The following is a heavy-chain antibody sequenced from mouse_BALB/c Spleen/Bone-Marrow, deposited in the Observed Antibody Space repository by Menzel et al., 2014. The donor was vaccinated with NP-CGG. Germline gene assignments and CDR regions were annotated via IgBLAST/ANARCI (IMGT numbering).Heavy chain of an antibody. CDR3: ARRGDYYGAMDY. CDR1: GYIFTNYW. CDR2: INPTNGRS. J-gene: IGHJ4*01. Sequence: QVQLQQSGAELVKPGASVELSCKASGYIFTNYWMHWVKRRPGQGLSWIGEINPTNGRSNYNEKFKSKATLTVDKSSSTAYMQLSSLTSEDSAVYYCARRGDYYGAMDYWGQGTSVTVSS. D-gene: IGHD1-1*01. V-gene: IGHV1S81*02.